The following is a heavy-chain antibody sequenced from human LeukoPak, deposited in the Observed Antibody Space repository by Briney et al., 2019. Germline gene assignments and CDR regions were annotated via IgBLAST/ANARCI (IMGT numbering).Heavy chain of an antibody. V-gene: IGHV4-34*01. CDR2: INHSGST. CDR1: GGSLSGCY. D-gene: IGHD3-9*01. Sequence: SETLSLTCAVYGGSLSGCYWSWIRQPPGKGLEWIGEINHSGSTNYNPSLKSRVTISVDTSKNQFSLKLSCVTAADTAVYYCARLGKDILRNFDYWGQGTLVTVSS. J-gene: IGHJ4*02. CDR3: ARLGKDILRNFDY.